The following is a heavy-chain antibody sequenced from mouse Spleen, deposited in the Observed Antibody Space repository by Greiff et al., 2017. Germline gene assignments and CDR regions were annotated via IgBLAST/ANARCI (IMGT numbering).Heavy chain of an antibody. D-gene: IGHD2-10*02. CDR2: IYPGSGNT. CDR1: GYTFTDYY. V-gene: IGHV1-76*01. CDR3: ARRREYGNYFDY. Sequence: VQLQQSGAELVRPGASVKLSCKASGYTFTDYYINWVKQRPGQGLEWIARIYPGSGNTYYNEKFKGKATLTAEKSSSTAYMQLSSLTSEDSAVYFCARRREYGNYFDYWGQGTTLTVSS. J-gene: IGHJ2*01.